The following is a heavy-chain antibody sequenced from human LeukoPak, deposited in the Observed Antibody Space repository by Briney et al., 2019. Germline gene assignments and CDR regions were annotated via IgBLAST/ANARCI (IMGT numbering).Heavy chain of an antibody. D-gene: IGHD2-15*01. J-gene: IGHJ5*02. CDR3: ARGEGYCSGGSCLGWFDP. V-gene: IGHV4-59*08. CDR1: GGSISTFY. Sequence: SETLSLTCTVSGGSISTFYWSWIRQPPGKGLEWIGYIYYSGSTTYNPSLKSRVTISVDTSKNQFSLKLSSVTAADTAVYYCARGEGYCSGGSCLGWFDPWGQGTLVTVSS. CDR2: IYYSGST.